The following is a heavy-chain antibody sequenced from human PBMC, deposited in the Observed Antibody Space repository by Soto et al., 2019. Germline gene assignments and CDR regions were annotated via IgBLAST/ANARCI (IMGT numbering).Heavy chain of an antibody. D-gene: IGHD3-16*02. CDR3: ARTIWGSYRHNVSDV. V-gene: IGHV1-18*01. CDR1: GYTFTSYG. CDR2: ISAYNGNT. J-gene: IGHJ6*04. Sequence: GASVKVSCKASGYTFTSYGISWVRQAPGRGLEWMGWISAYNGNTNYARKLQGRVTMTTDTSTSTAYMELRSLRSDDTAVYYCARTIWGSYRHNVSDVWGKGTTVTVSS.